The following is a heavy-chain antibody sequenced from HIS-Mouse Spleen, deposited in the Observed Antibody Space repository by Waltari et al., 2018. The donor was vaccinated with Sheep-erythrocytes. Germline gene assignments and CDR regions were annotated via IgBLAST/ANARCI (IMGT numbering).Heavy chain of an antibody. CDR2: SSSSISYI. CDR1: GFTFSSYS. V-gene: IGHV3-21*01. J-gene: IGHJ4*02. CDR3: ARVASGATFDY. D-gene: IGHD1-26*01. Sequence: EVQLVESGGGLVKPGGSLRLSCAASGFTFSSYSLNWVLPAPGKGLEWVSSSSSSISYITYADSVKGLFTSSRDNAKNSLYLQMNSLRAEDTAVYYCARVASGATFDYWGQGTLVTVSS.